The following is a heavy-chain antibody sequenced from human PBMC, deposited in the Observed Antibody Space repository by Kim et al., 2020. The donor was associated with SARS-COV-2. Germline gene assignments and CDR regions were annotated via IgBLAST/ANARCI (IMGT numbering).Heavy chain of an antibody. J-gene: IGHJ4*02. D-gene: IGHD6-13*01. V-gene: IGHV4-34*01. CDR3: ARGTYSSSWYGGSGEDY. Sequence: SETLSLTCAVYGGSFSGYYWSWIRQPPGKGLEWIGEINHSGSTNYNPSLKSRVTISVDTSKNQFSLKLSSVTAADTAVYYCARGTYSSSWYGGSGEDYWGQGTLVTVSS. CDR2: INHSGST. CDR1: GGSFSGYY.